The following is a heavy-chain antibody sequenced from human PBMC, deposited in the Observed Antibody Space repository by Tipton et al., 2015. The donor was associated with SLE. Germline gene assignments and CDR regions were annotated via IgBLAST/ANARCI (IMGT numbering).Heavy chain of an antibody. CDR2: ISAYNGNT. CDR3: VRSGYDYIWGTYRPTTCDY. Sequence: QSGAEVKKPGASVKVSCKASGYTFTSYGISWVRQAPGQGLEWMGWISAYNGNTNYAQKLQGRVTMTTDTSTSTAYMELRSLTSDDTAVYYCVRSGYDYIWGTYRPTTCDYWGQGALVTVSS. D-gene: IGHD3-16*02. CDR1: GYTFTSYG. J-gene: IGHJ4*02. V-gene: IGHV1-18*01.